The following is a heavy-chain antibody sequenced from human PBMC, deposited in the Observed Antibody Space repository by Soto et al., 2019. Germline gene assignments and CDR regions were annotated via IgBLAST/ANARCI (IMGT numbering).Heavy chain of an antibody. Sequence: PGGSLRLSCAASGFTFSNYAMIWVSQSPGKGLEWVSSISIGGTYTDYADSVKGRLTLSRDNSKNMVYLQMNSLRAEDTAVYHSSKDATGENHGGDNYLDDWGQGNXVTVYS. J-gene: IGHJ4*02. CDR1: GFTFSNYA. CDR2: ISIGGTYT. V-gene: IGHV3-23*01. D-gene: IGHD2-21*01. CDR3: SKDATGENHGGDNYLDD.